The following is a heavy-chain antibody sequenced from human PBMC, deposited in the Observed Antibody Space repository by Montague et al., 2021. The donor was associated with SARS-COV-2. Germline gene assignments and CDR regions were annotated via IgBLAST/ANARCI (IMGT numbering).Heavy chain of an antibody. V-gene: IGHV2-5*02. J-gene: IGHJ5*02. CDR2: IYWDDDK. Sequence: PALVKPTQTLTLTCTFSGFSLSTSGVGVGWIRQPPGKALEWLALIYWDDDKRYSPSLKSRLTITKDTSKNQVVLTMTNMDPVDTATYYCAHSYYHGDWNPSGFDPWGQGTLVTVSS. D-gene: IGHD4-17*01. CDR3: AHSYYHGDWNPSGFDP. CDR1: GFSLSTSGVG.